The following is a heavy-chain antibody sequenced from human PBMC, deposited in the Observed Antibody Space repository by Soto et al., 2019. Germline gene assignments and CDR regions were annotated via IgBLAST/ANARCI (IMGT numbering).Heavy chain of an antibody. D-gene: IGHD1-26*01. J-gene: IGHJ4*02. CDR3: ARVTWELAYY. CDR1: GYTFTSYG. V-gene: IGHV1-18*01. Sequence: QVQLVQSGAEVQKPGASVKVSCKAAGYTFTSYGISWVRQDPGQGLEWMGWISAYNGNTNYAQTPEGRVTMTTDTSTSTANMALRSLRSDDRAVYYCARVTWELAYYWGQGTLVTVS. CDR2: ISAYNGNT.